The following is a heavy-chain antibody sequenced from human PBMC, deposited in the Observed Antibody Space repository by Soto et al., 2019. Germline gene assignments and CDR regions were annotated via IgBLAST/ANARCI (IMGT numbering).Heavy chain of an antibody. J-gene: IGHJ4*02. CDR1: GGSFRNFV. CDR2: IIPNSVTT. Sequence: QVQLVQSGAEVKKPGSSVKVSCKASGGSFRNFVISWVRQAPGQGLEWMGGIIPNSVTTNYAQKFQGKVTITADESTNTAYTDLSGLTSEDTSLYYCSRDLWGEATTRFWGQGTLVTVPS. V-gene: IGHV1-69*01. CDR3: SRDLWGEATTRF. D-gene: IGHD7-27*01.